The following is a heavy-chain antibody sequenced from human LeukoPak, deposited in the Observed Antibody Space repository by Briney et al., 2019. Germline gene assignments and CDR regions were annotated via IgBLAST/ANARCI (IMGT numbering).Heavy chain of an antibody. CDR2: IKSDGTGI. CDR3: VRGQTIDF. J-gene: IGHJ4*02. D-gene: IGHD3-10*01. CDR1: GFTFSDYW. Sequence: PGGSLRLSCTASGFTFSDYWMYWVRQAPGKGLVWVSRIKSDGTGILYEDFAGGRFTISRDNAKNALYLQMSSLREEDTAVYYCVRGQTIDFWGQGILVTVSS. V-gene: IGHV3-74*03.